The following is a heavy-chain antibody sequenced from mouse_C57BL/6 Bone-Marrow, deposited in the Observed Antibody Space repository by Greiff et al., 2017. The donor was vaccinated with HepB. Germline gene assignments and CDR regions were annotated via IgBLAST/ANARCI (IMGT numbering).Heavy chain of an antibody. Sequence: QVQLQQPGAELVKPGASVKLSCKASGYTFTSYWMQWVKQRPGQGLEWIGEIDPSDSYTNYNQKFKGKATLTVDTSSSTAYMQLSSLTSEDSAVYYCATYYCSPWYFDVWGTGTTVTVSS. CDR3: ATYYCSPWYFDV. CDR2: IDPSDSYT. D-gene: IGHD1-1*01. CDR1: GYTFTSYW. V-gene: IGHV1-50*01. J-gene: IGHJ1*03.